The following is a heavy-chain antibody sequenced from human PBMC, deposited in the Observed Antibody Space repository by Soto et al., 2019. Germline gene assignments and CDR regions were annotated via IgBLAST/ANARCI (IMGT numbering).Heavy chain of an antibody. CDR2: IYHSGST. D-gene: IGHD6-19*01. Sequence: SETLSLTCAVSGGSISSSNWWSWVRQPPGKGLEWIGEIYHSGSTNYNPSLKSRVTISVDKSKNQFSLKLSSVTAADTAVYYCARLAVAGLHPPNNWFDPWGQGTLVTVSS. V-gene: IGHV4-4*02. J-gene: IGHJ5*02. CDR3: ARLAVAGLHPPNNWFDP. CDR1: GGSISSSNW.